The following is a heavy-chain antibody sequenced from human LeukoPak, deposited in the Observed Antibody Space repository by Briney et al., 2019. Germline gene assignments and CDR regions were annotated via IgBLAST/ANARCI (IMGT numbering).Heavy chain of an antibody. J-gene: IGHJ6*03. D-gene: IGHD3-10*01. Sequence: AETLSLTCTVSGGSISSYDWSWIRQPPGKGLEWVGYIYYSGSTNYNPSPKRRVTISVDTSKTQFSLKLSSVTAADTAVYYCARAPSITMVRGVPYYYYMDVWGKGTTVTVSS. CDR1: GGSISSYD. CDR2: IYYSGST. CDR3: ARAPSITMVRGVPYYYYMDV. V-gene: IGHV4-59*01.